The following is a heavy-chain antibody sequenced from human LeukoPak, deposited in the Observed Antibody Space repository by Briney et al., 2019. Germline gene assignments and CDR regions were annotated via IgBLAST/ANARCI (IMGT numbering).Heavy chain of an antibody. CDR1: GGSISSGSYY. D-gene: IGHD6-19*01. V-gene: IGHV4-61*02. Sequence: SETLSLTCTVSGGSISSGSYYWSWIRQPAGKGLEWIGRIFTSGSTNYNPSLKSRVTMSVDTSKNQFSLNLSSVTAADTAVYYCARDYGSGWHHFDYWGQGTLVTVSS. CDR3: ARDYGSGWHHFDY. CDR2: IFTSGST. J-gene: IGHJ4*02.